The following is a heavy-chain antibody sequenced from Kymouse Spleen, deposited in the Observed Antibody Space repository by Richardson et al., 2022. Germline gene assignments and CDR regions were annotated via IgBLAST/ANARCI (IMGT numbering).Heavy chain of an antibody. CDR2: IRSKANSYAT. Sequence: EVQLVESGGGLVQPGGSLKLSCAASGFTFSGSAMHWVRQASGKGLEWVGRIRSKANSYATAYAASVKGRFTISRDDSKNTAYLQMNSLKTEDTAVYYCTRRDYEDFDYWGQGTLVTVSS. CDR3: TRRDYEDFDY. J-gene: IGHJ4*02. V-gene: IGHV3-73*02. D-gene: IGHD4-17*01,IGHD4-23*01. CDR1: GFTFSGSA.